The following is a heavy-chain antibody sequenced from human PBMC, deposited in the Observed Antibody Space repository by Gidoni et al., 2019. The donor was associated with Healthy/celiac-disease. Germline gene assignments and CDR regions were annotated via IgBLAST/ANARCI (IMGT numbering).Heavy chain of an antibody. J-gene: IGHJ4*02. CDR1: GFTFSSYS. V-gene: IGHV3-48*01. D-gene: IGHD5-12*01. CDR2: SRSSSSTI. Sequence: VQLVESGGGLVQPGGSLRLSCAAPGFTFSSYSMNWVRQAPGKGLEWVSDSRSSSSTIYYADSVKGRFTISRENAKNSLYLQMNSLRAEDTAVYYCARGGGGYDYWGQGTLVTVSS. CDR3: ARGGGGYDY.